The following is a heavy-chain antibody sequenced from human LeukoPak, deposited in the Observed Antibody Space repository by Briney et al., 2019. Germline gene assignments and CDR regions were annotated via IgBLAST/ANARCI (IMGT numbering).Heavy chain of an antibody. CDR3: ARHITMVRGVIIDY. D-gene: IGHD3-10*01. Sequence: ASVKVSCKASGYTFTGYYMHWVRQAPGQGLEWMGWINPNSGGTNYAQKFQGRVTMTRDTSISTAYMELSRLRSDDTAVCYCARHITMVRGVIIDYWGQGTLVTVSS. CDR2: INPNSGGT. V-gene: IGHV1-2*02. J-gene: IGHJ4*02. CDR1: GYTFTGYY.